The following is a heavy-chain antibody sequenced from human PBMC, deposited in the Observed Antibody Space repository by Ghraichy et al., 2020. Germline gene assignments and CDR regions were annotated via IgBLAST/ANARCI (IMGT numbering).Heavy chain of an antibody. CDR2: INHSGST. V-gene: IGHV4-34*01. CDR3: AREVAAAGDYYYYMDV. CDR1: GGSFSGYY. Sequence: SETLSLTCAVYGGSFSGYYWCWTCHPPGKGLEWVGEINHSGSTNYNPSLKSRVTISVDTSKNQFSLKLSSVTAADTAVYYCAREVAAAGDYYYYMDVWGKGTTVTVSS. D-gene: IGHD6-13*01. J-gene: IGHJ6*03.